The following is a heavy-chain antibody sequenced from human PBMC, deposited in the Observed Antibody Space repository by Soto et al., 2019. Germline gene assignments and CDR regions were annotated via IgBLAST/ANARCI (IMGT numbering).Heavy chain of an antibody. Sequence: EVQLVESGGGLVQPGGSLRLSCAASGFTFSSYSMNWVRQAPGQGLEWVSYISRSSSTIYYPASVKGRFTSSRDNAKNPLYLQVNGLRAEDTAVYCCVRDSPPIVYWGQGTLVTVSS. CDR3: VRDSPPIVY. CDR2: ISRSSSTI. J-gene: IGHJ4*02. CDR1: GFTFSSYS. V-gene: IGHV3-48*01.